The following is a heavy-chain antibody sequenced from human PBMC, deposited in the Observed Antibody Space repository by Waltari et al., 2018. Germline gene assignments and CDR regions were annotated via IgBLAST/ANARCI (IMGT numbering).Heavy chain of an antibody. V-gene: IGHV4-59*13. CDR2: IYYSGST. D-gene: IGHD3-3*01. CDR3: ARITIFGVAPDYYYGMDV. Sequence: QVQLQESGPGLVKPSETLSLTCSVSGGSISSYYWSWLRQPPGTGLEWIGYIYYSGSTNYNPSLKSRVTISVDTSKNQFSLKLSSVTAADTAVYYCARITIFGVAPDYYYGMDVWGQGTTVTVSS. J-gene: IGHJ6*02. CDR1: GGSISSYY.